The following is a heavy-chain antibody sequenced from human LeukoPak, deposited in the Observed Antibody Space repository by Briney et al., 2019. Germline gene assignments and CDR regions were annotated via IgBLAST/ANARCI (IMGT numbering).Heavy chain of an antibody. CDR2: INPNSGGT. D-gene: IGHD4-17*01. V-gene: IGHV1-2*02. CDR1: GYTFTGYF. J-gene: IGHJ4*02. CDR3: ARGAHYGDISFDY. Sequence: GASVKVSCKASGYTFTGYFMHWVRQAPGQGLEWMGWINPNSGGTNYAQKFQGRVTMTGDTSISTAYMDLSSLRSDDTAVYYCARGAHYGDISFDYWGQGTLVTVSS.